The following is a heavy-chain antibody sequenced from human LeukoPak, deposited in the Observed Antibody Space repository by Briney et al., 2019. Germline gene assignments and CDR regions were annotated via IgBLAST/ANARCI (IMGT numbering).Heavy chain of an antibody. D-gene: IGHD3-10*01. CDR3: ARVFGSGTQPAYYFDY. CDR2: ISSNGGST. Sequence: GGSLRLSCAASGFTFSTYAMHWVRQAPGKGLEYVSAISSNGGSTYYANSVKGRFTISRDNSKNTLYLQMGSLRAEDMAVYYCARVFGSGTQPAYYFDYWGQGTLVTVSS. J-gene: IGHJ4*02. V-gene: IGHV3-64*01. CDR1: GFTFSTYA.